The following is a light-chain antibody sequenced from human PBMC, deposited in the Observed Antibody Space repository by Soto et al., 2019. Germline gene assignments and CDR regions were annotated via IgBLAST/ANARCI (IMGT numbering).Light chain of an antibody. CDR2: EVS. CDR3: SSYGGSNNYV. J-gene: IGLJ1*01. Sequence: QSALTQPPSASGSPGQSVTISCTGTSSDVGGYNYVSWYQQHPGQAPKLMIYEVSKRPSGVPDRFSGSKSGNTASLTVSGLQAEDEADYYCSSYGGSNNYVFETGTKVTVL. V-gene: IGLV2-8*01. CDR1: SSDVGGYNY.